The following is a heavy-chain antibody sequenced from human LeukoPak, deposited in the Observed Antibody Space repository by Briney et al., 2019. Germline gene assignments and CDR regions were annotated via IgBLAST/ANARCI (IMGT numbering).Heavy chain of an antibody. V-gene: IGHV1-69*10. Sequence: ASMKVSCKASVGTFSIYAISWVRQAPGQGLGWMGRIIPIIGIANYAQKFQGRVTITADKSTSTAYMELSSLRSEDTAVYYCARVVSSGYQYNWFDPWGQGTLVTVSS. CDR2: IIPIIGIA. D-gene: IGHD3-22*01. J-gene: IGHJ5*02. CDR1: VGTFSIYA. CDR3: ARVVSSGYQYNWFDP.